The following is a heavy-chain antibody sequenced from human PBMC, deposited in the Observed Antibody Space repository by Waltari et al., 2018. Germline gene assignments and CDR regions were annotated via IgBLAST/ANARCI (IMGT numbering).Heavy chain of an antibody. J-gene: IGHJ4*02. CDR3: ARVKSGFDS. CDR2: IYHTGSH. CDR1: GGSFTTNY. Sequence: QVQLKQWGAGLLKLSETLSLTCEVSGGSFTTNYWSWIRQSPGKGMEWIGEIYHTGSHNYNPSLQNRVTISVDRSKSLFSLEVTSITAADAAIYYCARVKSGFDSWGQGTVVTVSS. V-gene: IGHV4-34*01.